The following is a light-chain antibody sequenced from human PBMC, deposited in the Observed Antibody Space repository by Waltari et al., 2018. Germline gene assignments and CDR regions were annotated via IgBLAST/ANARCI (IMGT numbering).Light chain of an antibody. V-gene: IGKV2-28*01. CDR3: MQAQQAPWT. Sequence: EIVMTQSPLSLPVTPGETASISCRSSQSLLYSNGYNYLHWYLQKPGQSTQLLIYLGSNRASGVPDRFSGSGSGTDFTLKISRVEAEDVGVYYCMQAQQAPWTFGQGTKVEIK. J-gene: IGKJ1*01. CDR2: LGS. CDR1: QSLLYSNGYNY.